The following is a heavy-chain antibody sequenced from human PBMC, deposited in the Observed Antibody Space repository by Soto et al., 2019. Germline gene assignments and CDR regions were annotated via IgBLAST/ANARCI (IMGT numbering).Heavy chain of an antibody. V-gene: IGHV4-38-2*02. CDR2: IFHSGRT. D-gene: IGHD1-1*01. CDR1: GYSISSGYY. CDR3: AREFGGTYYFDY. J-gene: IGHJ4*02. Sequence: SSETLSLTCAVSGYSISSGYYWGWIRQPPGKGLEWIGSIFHSGRTYYNPSLKSRVTILVDTSKNQFSLKLSSVTAADTAVYYCAREFGGTYYFDYWGQGALVTVSS.